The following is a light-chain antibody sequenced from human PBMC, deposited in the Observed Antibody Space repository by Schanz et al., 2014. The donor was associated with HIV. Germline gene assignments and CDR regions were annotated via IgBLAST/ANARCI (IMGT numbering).Light chain of an antibody. CDR1: QSISSY. CDR3: QQSYSAPRT. J-gene: IGKJ1*01. CDR2: AAS. Sequence: DIQMTQSPSSLSASVGDRVTIACRASQSISSYLNWYQQKPGKAPKSLIYAASNLRSGVPSRFSGSGSGTDFTLTISSQQPEDFATYYCQQSYSAPRTFGQGTKVEL. V-gene: IGKV1-39*01.